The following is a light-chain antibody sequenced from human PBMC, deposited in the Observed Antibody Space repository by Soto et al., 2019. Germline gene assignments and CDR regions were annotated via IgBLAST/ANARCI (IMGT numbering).Light chain of an antibody. CDR3: AAWDDSLRGRV. CDR2: SDN. CDR1: NSNIGSNL. J-gene: IGLJ2*01. V-gene: IGLV1-44*01. Sequence: QPVLTQPPSASGTPGQRVTISCFGSNSNIGSNLVTWYQQLPGTAPKCLIYSDNQRPSGVPDRISGSRSGTSASLAISGLQSEDEAEYYCAAWDDSLRGRVFGGGTKLTVL.